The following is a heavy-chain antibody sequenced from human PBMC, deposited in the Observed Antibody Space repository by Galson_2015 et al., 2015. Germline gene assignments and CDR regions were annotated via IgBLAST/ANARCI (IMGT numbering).Heavy chain of an antibody. CDR3: AKSRALIMITFGGVRGHDAFDI. D-gene: IGHD3-16*01. J-gene: IGHJ3*02. CDR2: ISWNSGSI. Sequence: SLRLSCAASGFTFDDYAMHWVRQAPGKGLEWVSGISWNSGSIGYADSVKGRFTISRDNAKNSLYLQMNSLRAEDTALYYCAKSRALIMITFGGVRGHDAFDIWGQGTMVTVSS. V-gene: IGHV3-9*01. CDR1: GFTFDDYA.